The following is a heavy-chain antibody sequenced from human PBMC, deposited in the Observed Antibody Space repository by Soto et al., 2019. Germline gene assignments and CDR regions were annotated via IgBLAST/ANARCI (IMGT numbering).Heavy chain of an antibody. CDR2: INHSGST. V-gene: IGHV4-34*01. J-gene: IGHJ4*02. D-gene: IGHD2-8*01. CDR1: GGSFSGYY. CDR3: ARVSCTNGVCWFWDY. Sequence: PSETLSLTCAVYGGSFSGYYWSWIRQPPGKGLEWIGEINHSGSTNYNPSLKSRVTISVDTSKNQFSLKLSSVTAADTAVYYCARVSCTNGVCWFWDYWGQGTLVTVSS.